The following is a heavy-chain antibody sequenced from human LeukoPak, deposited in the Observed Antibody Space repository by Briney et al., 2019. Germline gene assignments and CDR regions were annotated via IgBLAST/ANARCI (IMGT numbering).Heavy chain of an antibody. J-gene: IGHJ6*03. CDR1: GGSISSSSYY. CDR3: ARGNSGSHYYYYYYMDV. D-gene: IGHD1-26*01. Sequence: SETLSLTCTVSGGSISSSSYYWGWIRQPPGKGLEWIGSIYYSGSTYYNPSLKSRVTISVDTSKNQFSLKLSSVTAADTAVYYCARGNSGSHYYYYYYMDVWGKGTTVTVSS. CDR2: IYYSGST. V-gene: IGHV4-39*07.